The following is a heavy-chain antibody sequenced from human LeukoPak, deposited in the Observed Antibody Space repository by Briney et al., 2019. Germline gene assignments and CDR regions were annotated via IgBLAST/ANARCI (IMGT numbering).Heavy chain of an antibody. CDR1: GFTFSSYW. J-gene: IGHJ4*02. D-gene: IGHD3-22*01. CDR3: ARLKDDYDSSGYYYDY. CDR2: IQQDGSEK. Sequence: GGSLRLSCAVSGFTFSSYWMSWVRQAPGKGLEWVANIQQDGSEKYYVDSVKGRFTISRDKAKNSLYLQMNSLRDDDTAVYYCARLKDDYDSSGYYYDYWGQGTLVTVSS. V-gene: IGHV3-7*01.